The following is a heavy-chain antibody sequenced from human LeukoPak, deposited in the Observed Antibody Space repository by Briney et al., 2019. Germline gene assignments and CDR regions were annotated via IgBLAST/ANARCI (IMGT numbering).Heavy chain of an antibody. Sequence: PGGSLRLSCAASGFTFSSYGMHWVRQAPGKGLGWVAVIWYDGSNKYYADSVKGRFTISRDNSKNTLYLQMNSLRAEDTAVYYCARDSLYGSGSYYINYFDYWGQGTLVTVSS. D-gene: IGHD3-10*01. J-gene: IGHJ4*02. CDR2: IWYDGSNK. CDR3: ARDSLYGSGSYYINYFDY. V-gene: IGHV3-33*01. CDR1: GFTFSSYG.